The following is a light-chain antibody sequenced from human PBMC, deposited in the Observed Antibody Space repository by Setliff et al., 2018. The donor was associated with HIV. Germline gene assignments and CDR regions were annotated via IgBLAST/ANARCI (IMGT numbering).Light chain of an antibody. J-gene: IGLJ1*01. CDR1: RSDVGGYNS. CDR2: DVS. CDR3: SSYTSSSTYV. V-gene: IGLV2-14*01. Sequence: QSVLTQPAPVSGSPGQAVTISCTGTRSDVGGYNSVSWYQQLPGKAPKLIIYDVSKRPSGVSNRFSGSKSANTASLTISGLQAEDEADYYCSSYTSSSTYVFGTGTKVTV.